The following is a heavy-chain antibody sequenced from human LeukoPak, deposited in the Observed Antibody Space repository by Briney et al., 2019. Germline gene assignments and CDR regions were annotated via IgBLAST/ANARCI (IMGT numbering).Heavy chain of an antibody. CDR1: GFTFSSYA. J-gene: IGHJ6*03. V-gene: IGHV3-30*04. D-gene: IGHD6-19*01. CDR2: ISYDGSNK. Sequence: GGSLRLSCAASGFTFSSYAMHWVRQAPGKGLEWVAVISYDGSNKYYADSVKGRFTISRDNSKNTLYLQMNSLRAEDTAIYYCAKGNYISGWYWDMDVWGKGTTVTISS. CDR3: AKGNYISGWYWDMDV.